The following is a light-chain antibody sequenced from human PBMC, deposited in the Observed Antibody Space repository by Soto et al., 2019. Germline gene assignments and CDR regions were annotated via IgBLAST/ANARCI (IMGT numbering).Light chain of an antibody. CDR2: GAS. CDR3: QQYNNWPPWT. CDR1: QSVSSN. J-gene: IGKJ1*01. V-gene: IGKV3-15*01. Sequence: ERVMTRSPASLSVSRGGGSTLSCRASQSVSSNLAWYQQKPGQAPRLLIYGASTRATGIPARFSGSGSGTEFTLTISSLQSEDFAVYYCQQYNNWPPWTFGQGTKVDI.